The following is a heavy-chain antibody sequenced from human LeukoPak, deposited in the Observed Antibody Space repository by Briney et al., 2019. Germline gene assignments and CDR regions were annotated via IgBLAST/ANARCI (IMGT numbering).Heavy chain of an antibody. V-gene: IGHV3-7*01. J-gene: IGHJ6*04. CDR3: AELGITMIGGV. D-gene: IGHD3-10*02. CDR1: GFTFSNYW. CDR2: IKQDRSEK. Sequence: GGSLRPSCAASGFTFSNYWMSWVRQAPGKGREWVANIKQDRSEKYYVDSVKGRLTISRDNAKNSLYLQMNSLRAEDTAVYYCAELGITMIGGVWGKGTTVTISS.